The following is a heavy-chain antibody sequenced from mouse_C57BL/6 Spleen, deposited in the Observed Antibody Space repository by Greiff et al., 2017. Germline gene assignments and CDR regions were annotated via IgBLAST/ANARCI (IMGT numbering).Heavy chain of an antibody. V-gene: IGHV3-6*01. D-gene: IGHD2-3*01. Sequence: EVKLMESGPGLVKPSQSLSLTCSVTGYSITSGYYWNWIRQFPGNKLEWMGSISYAGSNNSHPSLKNRISITRYTSKNQFFLKLNSVTTEDTATYCCARDGYYVLFDVWGTGTTVTVSS. CDR2: ISYAGSN. CDR1: GYSITSGYY. CDR3: ARDGYYVLFDV. J-gene: IGHJ1*03.